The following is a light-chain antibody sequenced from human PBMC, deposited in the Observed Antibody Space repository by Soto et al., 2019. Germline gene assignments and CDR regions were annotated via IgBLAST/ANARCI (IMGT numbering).Light chain of an antibody. V-gene: IGLV2-14*01. CDR3: SSYTSSSTLGV. CDR1: SSDVGGYNY. J-gene: IGLJ2*01. CDR2: DVT. Sequence: QSVLTQPASVSGSPGQSITISCTGTSSDVGGYNYVSWYQQHPGKAPKLMIYDVTNRPSGVSNRFSGSKSDNTASLTTSGLQAEDEADYYCSSYTSSSTLGVFGGGTQLTVL.